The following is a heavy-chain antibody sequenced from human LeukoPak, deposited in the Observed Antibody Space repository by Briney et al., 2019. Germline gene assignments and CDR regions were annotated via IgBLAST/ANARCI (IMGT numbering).Heavy chain of an antibody. D-gene: IGHD3-10*01. CDR1: GFSFSDSY. V-gene: IGHV3-11*04. Sequence: GGSLRLSCVVSGFSFSDSYMTWIRQTPGKGLEWLAYISGSGSDIYYADSVKGRLTISRDISKNTLYVQMNSLRPEDTAVYYCARAAHRGFSFDYWGQGTLVTVSS. J-gene: IGHJ4*02. CDR2: ISGSGSDI. CDR3: ARAAHRGFSFDY.